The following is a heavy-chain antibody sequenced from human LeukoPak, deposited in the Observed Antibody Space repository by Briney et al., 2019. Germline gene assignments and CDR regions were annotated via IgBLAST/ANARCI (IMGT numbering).Heavy chain of an antibody. V-gene: IGHV4-4*07. CDR1: GGSISSYY. Sequence: SETLSPTCTVSGGSISSYYWSWIRQPAGKGLEWIGRIYTSGSTNYNPSLKSRVTMSVDTSKNQFSLKLSSVTAADTAVYYCAREGGITMVRGVKLFDYWGQGTLVTVSS. D-gene: IGHD3-10*01. CDR3: AREGGITMVRGVKLFDY. CDR2: IYTSGST. J-gene: IGHJ4*02.